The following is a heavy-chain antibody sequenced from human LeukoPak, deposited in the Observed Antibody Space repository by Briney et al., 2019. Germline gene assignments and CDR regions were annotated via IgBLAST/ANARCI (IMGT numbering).Heavy chain of an antibody. CDR2: IYYSGST. J-gene: IGHJ5*02. D-gene: IGHD3-3*01. CDR3: AREGDDFWSGYYRHNWFDP. CDR1: GGSISSSSYY. V-gene: IGHV4-39*02. Sequence: KPSETLSLTCTVSGGSISSSSYYWGWIRQPPGKGLEWIGSIYYSGSTYYNPSLKSRVTISVDTSKNQFSLKLSFVTAADTAVDYCAREGDDFWSGYYRHNWFDPWGQGTLVTVSS.